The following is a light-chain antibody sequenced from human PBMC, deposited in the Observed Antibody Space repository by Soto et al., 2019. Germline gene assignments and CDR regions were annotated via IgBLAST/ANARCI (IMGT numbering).Light chain of an antibody. Sequence: DIPITPSPSSLSASVGDRVTIPCRAGQYIGRYLNWYQQKPGKAPKLLIYAASSLHSGVPSRFGGSGSGTDFTLTISSLQPEDFATYSCQQTYRTPLTFGGGTKVDIK. J-gene: IGKJ4*01. V-gene: IGKV1-39*01. CDR3: QQTYRTPLT. CDR2: AAS. CDR1: QYIGRY.